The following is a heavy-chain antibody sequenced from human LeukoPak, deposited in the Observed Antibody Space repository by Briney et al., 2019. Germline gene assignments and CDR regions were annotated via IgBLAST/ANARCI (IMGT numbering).Heavy chain of an antibody. CDR2: IYYSGST. D-gene: IGHD1-26*01. CDR3: ARQALPSQLRAPFDY. J-gene: IGHJ4*02. Sequence: SETLSLTCTVSGGSISSYYWSWIRQPPGKGLEWIGYIYYSGSTNYNPSLKSRATISVDTSKNQFSLKLSSVTAADTAVYYCARQALPSQLRAPFDYWGQGTLVTVSS. CDR1: GGSISSYY. V-gene: IGHV4-59*08.